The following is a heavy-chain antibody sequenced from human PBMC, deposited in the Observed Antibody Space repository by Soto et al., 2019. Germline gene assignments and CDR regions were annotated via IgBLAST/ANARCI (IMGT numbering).Heavy chain of an antibody. Sequence: QVHLVQSGAEVKKPGASVKVSCKASGYTFTSYGITWGRQAPGQGREWMGWISAHNGKTDYSQKLQGRVIVTRDTSTSTAYMELRSLRSDDTAVYYCARGRYGDYWGQGALVTVSS. CDR2: ISAHNGKT. CDR3: ARGRYGDY. V-gene: IGHV1-18*01. CDR1: GYTFTSYG. D-gene: IGHD1-1*01. J-gene: IGHJ4*02.